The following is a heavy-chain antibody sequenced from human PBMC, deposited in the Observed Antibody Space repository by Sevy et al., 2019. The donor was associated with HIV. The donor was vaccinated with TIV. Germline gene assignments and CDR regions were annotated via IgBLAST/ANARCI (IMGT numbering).Heavy chain of an antibody. V-gene: IGHV3-30-3*01. D-gene: IGHD6-13*01. Sequence: GGSLRLSCAASGFTFSSYAMDWVRQAPGKGLEWVAVISYDGSNKYYADSVKGRFTISRDNSKSTLYLQMNSLGAEETAVFYCARDHAAGNFDSWGQGTLVTVSS. CDR3: ARDHAAGNFDS. J-gene: IGHJ4*02. CDR2: ISYDGSNK. CDR1: GFTFSSYA.